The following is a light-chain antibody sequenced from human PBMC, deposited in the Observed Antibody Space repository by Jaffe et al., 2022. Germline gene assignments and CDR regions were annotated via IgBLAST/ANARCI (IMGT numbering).Light chain of an antibody. CDR2: AAS. J-gene: IGKJ3*01. V-gene: IGKV1-8*01. Sequence: AIRMTQSPSSFSASTGDRVTITCRASQGISSYLAWYQQKPGKAPKLLIYAASTLQSGVPSRFSGSGSGTDFTLTISCLQSEDFATYYCQQYYSYPPEFTFGPGTKVDIK. CDR1: QGISSY. CDR3: QQYYSYPPEFT.